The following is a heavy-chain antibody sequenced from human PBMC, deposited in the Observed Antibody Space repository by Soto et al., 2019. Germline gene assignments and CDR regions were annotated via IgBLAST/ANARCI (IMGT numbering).Heavy chain of an antibody. CDR3: ARDLGSSAPYFDY. CDR1: GFTFSSYS. J-gene: IGHJ4*02. Sequence: GGSLRLSCAASGFTFSSYSMNWVRQAPGKGLEWVSSISSSSSYIYYADSVKGRFTISRDNAKNSLYLQMNSLRAEDTAVYYCARDLGSSAPYFDYWGQGTLVTVSS. D-gene: IGHD6-6*01. V-gene: IGHV3-21*01. CDR2: ISSSSSYI.